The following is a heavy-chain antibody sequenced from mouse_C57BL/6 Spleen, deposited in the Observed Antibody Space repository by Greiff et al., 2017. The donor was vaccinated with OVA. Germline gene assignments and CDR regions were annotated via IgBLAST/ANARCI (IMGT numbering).Heavy chain of an antibody. D-gene: IGHD1-1*01. CDR3: ARSAPYYYGSSYPAWFAY. CDR2: IDPNSGGT. J-gene: IGHJ3*01. Sequence: QVQLQQPGAELVKPGASVKLSCKASGYTFTSYWMHWVKQRPGRGLEWIGRIDPNSGGTKYNEKFKSKATLTVDKPSRTAYMQLSSLTSEDSAVYYCARSAPYYYGSSYPAWFAYWGQGTLVTVSA. V-gene: IGHV1-72*01. CDR1: GYTFTSYW.